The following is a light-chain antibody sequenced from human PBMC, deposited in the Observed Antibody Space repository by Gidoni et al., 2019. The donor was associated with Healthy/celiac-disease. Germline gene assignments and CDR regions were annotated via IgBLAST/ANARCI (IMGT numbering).Light chain of an antibody. CDR1: SSNIGNNY. CDR3: GTWDSSLSAGV. J-gene: IGLJ3*02. CDR2: DNN. Sequence: QSVLTQPPSVSAAPGQQVTISCSVSSSNIGNNYVSWYQQHPGTAPKLLIYDNNKRPSGIPDRFSGSKSGTSATLGITGLQTGDEADYYCGTWDSSLSAGVFGGGTKLTVL. V-gene: IGLV1-51*01.